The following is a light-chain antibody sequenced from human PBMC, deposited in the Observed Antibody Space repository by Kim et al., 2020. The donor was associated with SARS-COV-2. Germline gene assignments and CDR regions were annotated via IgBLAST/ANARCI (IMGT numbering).Light chain of an antibody. CDR2: DVN. J-gene: IGLJ1*01. V-gene: IGLV2-8*01. CDR3: SSYAGSNNV. CDR1: SSDVGAYHY. Sequence: QSALTQPPSASGSPGQSVTISCSGTSSDVGAYHYVSWYQQHPGKAPKLIIYDVNDRPSGVPDRFSGSKSGNTASLTFSGLQAEDEADYYCSSYAGSNNVFGTGTKVTVL.